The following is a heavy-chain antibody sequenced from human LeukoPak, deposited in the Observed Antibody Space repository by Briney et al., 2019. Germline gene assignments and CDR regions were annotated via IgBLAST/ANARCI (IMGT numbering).Heavy chain of an antibody. Sequence: SETLSLTCTVSGGSISSYYWSWIRQPAGKGLEWIGRIYTSGSTNYNPSLKGRLAISLDTSKKQFSLMLNSVTAADTAVYYCAGYDSRGYPHFDLWGRGTLVTVSS. J-gene: IGHJ2*01. CDR1: GGSISSYY. D-gene: IGHD3-22*01. CDR3: AGYDSRGYPHFDL. CDR2: IYTSGST. V-gene: IGHV4-4*07.